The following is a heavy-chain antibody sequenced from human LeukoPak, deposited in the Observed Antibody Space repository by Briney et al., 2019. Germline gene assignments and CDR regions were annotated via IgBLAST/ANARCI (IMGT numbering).Heavy chain of an antibody. Sequence: PGGSLRLSCAASGFTFSSYSMNWVRQAPGKGLEWVSSITSSSSHIYDADSVKGRFTISRDNAKNSLYLQMNSLRAEDTAVYYCAREAEYSSSGSFDYWGQGTLVTVSS. CDR3: AREAEYSSSGSFDY. V-gene: IGHV3-21*01. J-gene: IGHJ4*02. CDR2: ITSSSSHI. CDR1: GFTFSSYS. D-gene: IGHD6-6*01.